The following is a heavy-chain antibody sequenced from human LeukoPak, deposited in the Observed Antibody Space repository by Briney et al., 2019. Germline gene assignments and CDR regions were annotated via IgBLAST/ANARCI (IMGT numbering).Heavy chain of an antibody. CDR1: GGSIRSYY. D-gene: IGHD2-2*01. V-gene: IGHV4-59*08. J-gene: IGHJ6*02. CDR3: ARIAVVPAAMRGYYYYYGMDV. Sequence: SETLSLTCTVSGGSIRSYYWSWIRQPPGKGLEWIGYIYYSGSTNYNPSLKSRVTISVDTSKNQFSLKLSSVTAADTAVYYCARIAVVPAAMRGYYYYYGMDVWGQGTTVTVSS. CDR2: IYYSGST.